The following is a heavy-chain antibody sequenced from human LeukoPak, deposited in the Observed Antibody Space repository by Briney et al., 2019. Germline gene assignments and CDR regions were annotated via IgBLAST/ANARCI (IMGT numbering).Heavy chain of an antibody. Sequence: GGSLRLSCAASGFTFSSYSMNWVRQAPGKGLEWVSYISSSSSTIYYADSVKGRFTISRDNAKNSLYLQMNSLRAEDMAVYYCARDDSDYGDYAGGYYYGMDVWGQGTTVTVSS. V-gene: IGHV3-48*01. CDR1: GFTFSSYS. CDR2: ISSSSSTI. CDR3: ARDDSDYGDYAGGYYYGMDV. D-gene: IGHD4-17*01. J-gene: IGHJ6*02.